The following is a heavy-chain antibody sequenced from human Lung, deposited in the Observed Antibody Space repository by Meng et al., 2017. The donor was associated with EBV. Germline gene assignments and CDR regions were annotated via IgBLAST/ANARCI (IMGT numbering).Heavy chain of an antibody. V-gene: IGHV7-4-1*02. CDR3: ARDDNGAPDY. D-gene: IGHD1-14*01. CDR2: MNTKTGNP. J-gene: IGHJ4*02. Sequence: QVQLVQSGYELKKPGASVGVSCKASGYTFTRHAINWVRQAPGQGLEWMGWMNTKTGNPTYAQGFTGRFVFSLDTSVSTAYLQISSLKAEDTAMYYCARDDNGAPDYWGQGTLVTVSS. CDR1: GYTFTRHA.